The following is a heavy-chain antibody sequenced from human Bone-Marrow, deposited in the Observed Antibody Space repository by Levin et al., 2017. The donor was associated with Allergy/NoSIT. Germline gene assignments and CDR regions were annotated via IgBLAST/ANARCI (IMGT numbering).Heavy chain of an antibody. CDR1: GFTFSSYS. CDR2: ISSSSSTI. Sequence: GGSLRLSCAASGFTFSSYSLNWVRQAPGKGLEWVSYISSSSSTIYYADSVKGRFTISRDNAKNSLYLQMNSLRAEVTAVYYCARAGSWSLFDYWGQGTLVTVSS. CDR3: ARAGSWSLFDY. D-gene: IGHD6-13*01. J-gene: IGHJ4*02. V-gene: IGHV3-48*04.